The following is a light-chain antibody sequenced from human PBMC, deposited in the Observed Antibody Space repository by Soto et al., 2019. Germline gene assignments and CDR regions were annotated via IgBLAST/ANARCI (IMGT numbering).Light chain of an antibody. CDR2: DVS. V-gene: IGLV2-14*01. CDR1: SSDVGGYNY. Sequence: QSALTQPASVSGSPGQSITISCTGTSSDVGGYNYVSWYQQHPGKAPKLMIYDVSNRPSGVSNRFSGSKSGNTASLTISGLQAEDEADSYCSSYTSSSTLMVFGGRTKLTVL. J-gene: IGLJ2*01. CDR3: SSYTSSSTLMV.